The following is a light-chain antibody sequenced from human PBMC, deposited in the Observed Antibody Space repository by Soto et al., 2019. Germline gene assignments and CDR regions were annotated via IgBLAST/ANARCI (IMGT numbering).Light chain of an antibody. CDR3: QQYNYWPRT. Sequence: EIVMTQSPATLSVSLGERATLSCRASQIVSINLAWYQQKPGQAPRLLIYGASTRATGIPARFSGSGSGTEFTVTISSLQSEDFAVYYCQQYNYWPRTFGPGTKVEIK. J-gene: IGKJ1*01. CDR2: GAS. V-gene: IGKV3-15*01. CDR1: QIVSIN.